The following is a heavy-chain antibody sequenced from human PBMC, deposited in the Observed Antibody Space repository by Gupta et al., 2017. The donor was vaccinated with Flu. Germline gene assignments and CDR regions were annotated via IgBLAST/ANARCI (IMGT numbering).Heavy chain of an antibody. CDR1: GFTFSSYA. V-gene: IGHV3-23*01. Sequence: EVQLLESGGGLVQPGGSLRLSCAASGFTFSSYAMSWVRPAPGKGLEWVSAISGSGGSTYYADSVKGRFTISRDNSKNTLYLQMNSLRAEDTAVYYCAKADRAPHRTEYSSSSPQEVCFDYWGQGTLVTVSS. CDR3: AKADRAPHRTEYSSSSPQEVCFDY. J-gene: IGHJ4*02. CDR2: ISGSGGST. D-gene: IGHD6-6*01.